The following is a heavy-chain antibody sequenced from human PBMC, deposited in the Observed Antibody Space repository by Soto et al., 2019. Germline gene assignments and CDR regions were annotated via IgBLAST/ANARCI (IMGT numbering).Heavy chain of an antibody. CDR3: ARDWWKWEPTFLGY. CDR1: GYTFTSYG. CDR2: ISAYNGNT. Sequence: QVQLVQSGAEVKKPGASVKVSCKASGYTFTSYGISWVRQSPGEGLEWMGWISAYNGNTNYAQKLQGRVTMTTDTSTSTAYMELRSLRSDDTAVYYCARDWWKWEPTFLGYWGQGTLVTVSS. V-gene: IGHV1-18*01. J-gene: IGHJ4*02. D-gene: IGHD1-26*01.